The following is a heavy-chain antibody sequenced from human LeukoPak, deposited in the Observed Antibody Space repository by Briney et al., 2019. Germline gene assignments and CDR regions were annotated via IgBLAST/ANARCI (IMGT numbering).Heavy chain of an antibody. CDR2: ISYDGSNK. CDR3: AKVSTVTTSVYYYYGMDV. J-gene: IGHJ6*02. Sequence: GGSLRLSCAASGFTFSSYGMHWVRQAPGKGLEWVAVISYDGSNKYYADSVKGRFTISRGNSKNTLYLQMNSLRAEDTAVYYCAKVSTVTTSVYYYYGMDVWGQGTTVTVSS. V-gene: IGHV3-30*18. CDR1: GFTFSSYG. D-gene: IGHD4-17*01.